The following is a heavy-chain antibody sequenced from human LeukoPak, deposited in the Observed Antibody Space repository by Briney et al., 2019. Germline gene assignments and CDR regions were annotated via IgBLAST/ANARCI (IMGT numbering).Heavy chain of an antibody. V-gene: IGHV1-69*05. D-gene: IGHD1-26*01. Sequence: ASVKVSCKASGGTFSSYAISWVRQAPGQGLEWMGRIIPIFGTANYAQKFQGRVTITTDESTSTAYMELSSLRSEDTAVHYCARGPGIVGARDSDYWGQGTLVTVSS. CDR1: GGTFSSYA. CDR2: IIPIFGTA. CDR3: ARGPGIVGARDSDY. J-gene: IGHJ4*02.